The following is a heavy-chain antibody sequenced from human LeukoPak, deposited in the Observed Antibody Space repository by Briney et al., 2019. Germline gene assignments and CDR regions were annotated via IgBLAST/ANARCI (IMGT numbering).Heavy chain of an antibody. CDR3: ARDILTGYASSYYYGMDV. Sequence: SVKVSCKASGGTFSSYAISWVRQAPGQGLEWMGRIIPILGIANYAQKFQGRVTITVDKSTSTAYMELSSLRSEDTAVYYCARDILTGYASSYYYGMDVWGQGTTVTVSS. J-gene: IGHJ6*02. CDR1: GGTFSSYA. D-gene: IGHD3-9*01. CDR2: IIPILGIA. V-gene: IGHV1-69*04.